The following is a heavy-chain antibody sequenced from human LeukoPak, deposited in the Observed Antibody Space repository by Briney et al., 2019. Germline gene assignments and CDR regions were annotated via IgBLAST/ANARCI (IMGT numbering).Heavy chain of an antibody. D-gene: IGHD6-13*01. CDR2: INHSGST. J-gene: IGHJ6*03. Sequence: SETLSLTCAVDGGSFSGYYGSWIRQPPGKGLEWIGEINHSGSTNYNPSLKSRVTISVDTSKNQFSLKLSSVTAADTAVYYCARGPPSPYSSSWYYYYYYMDVWGKGTTVTISS. CDR3: ARGPPSPYSSSWYYYYYYMDV. CDR1: GGSFSGYY. V-gene: IGHV4-34*01.